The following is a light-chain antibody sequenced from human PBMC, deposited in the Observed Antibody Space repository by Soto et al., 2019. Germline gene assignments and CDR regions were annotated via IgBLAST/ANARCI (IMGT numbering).Light chain of an antibody. Sequence: DIQMTQSPSSLSASVGDRVTITCQASQDISNYLNWYQQKPGKAPKLLIYDASNLETGVPSRFSGSGSGTDFTLKISRVEAEDVGVYYCMQALQTPQTFGQGTKVEIK. CDR2: DAS. J-gene: IGKJ1*01. CDR1: QDISNY. V-gene: IGKV1-33*01. CDR3: MQALQTPQT.